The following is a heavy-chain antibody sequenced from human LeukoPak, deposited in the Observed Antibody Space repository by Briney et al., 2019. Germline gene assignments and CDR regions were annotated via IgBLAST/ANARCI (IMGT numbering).Heavy chain of an antibody. V-gene: IGHV1-2*02. J-gene: IGHJ4*02. Sequence: GASVKVSCKASGYTFTGYYMHWVRQAPGQGLEWMGWINPNSGGTNYAQKFQGRVAMTRDTSISTAYMELSRLRSDDTAVYYCARAQYCSGGSCYSLDYWGQGTLVTVSS. CDR1: GYTFTGYY. CDR2: INPNSGGT. CDR3: ARAQYCSGGSCYSLDY. D-gene: IGHD2-15*01.